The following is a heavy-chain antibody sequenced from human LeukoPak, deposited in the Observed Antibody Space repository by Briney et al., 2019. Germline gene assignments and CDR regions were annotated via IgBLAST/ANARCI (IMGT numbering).Heavy chain of an antibody. V-gene: IGHV4-39*01. CDR2: SCFSGTP. CDR3: ARTSSWYAGAWFDS. Sequence: PSETLSLTCTVSRGSIRTADDYWAWGRQPPGEGLEWLGSSCFSGTPYFNPSLKSRVAVSIPTPKTQSSPKVTSENASDTAVYFCARTSSWYAGAWFDSWGQGTLVTVSS. J-gene: IGHJ5*01. CDR1: RGSIRTADDY. D-gene: IGHD6-13*01.